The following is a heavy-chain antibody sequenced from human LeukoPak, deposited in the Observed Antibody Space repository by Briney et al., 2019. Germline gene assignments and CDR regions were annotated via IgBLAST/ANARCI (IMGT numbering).Heavy chain of an antibody. Sequence: SETLSLTCTVSGGSVSDYFLSWIRQPPGKGLEWIGYIYYRGSSNYNPSLKSRVSVSIDTSKNQLSLSLSSVTAADTAVYYCAREGPFGDPNWFDPWGQGTLVTVSS. D-gene: IGHD4-17*01. CDR1: GGSVSDYF. CDR2: IYYRGSS. V-gene: IGHV4-59*02. CDR3: AREGPFGDPNWFDP. J-gene: IGHJ5*02.